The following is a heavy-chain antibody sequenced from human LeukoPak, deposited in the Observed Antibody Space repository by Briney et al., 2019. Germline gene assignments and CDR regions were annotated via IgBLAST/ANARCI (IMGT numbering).Heavy chain of an antibody. J-gene: IGHJ6*03. CDR2: INHSGST. CDR1: GGSFSGYY. Sequence: SETLSLTCAVYGGSFSGYYWSWIRQPPGKGLEWIGEINHSGSTNYNPSLKSRVTISVDTSKNQFSLKLSSVTAADTAVYYCARERGRSYGSVPYYYYYMDVWCKGTTVTVSS. CDR3: ARERGRSYGSVPYYYYYMDV. V-gene: IGHV4-34*01. D-gene: IGHD5-18*01.